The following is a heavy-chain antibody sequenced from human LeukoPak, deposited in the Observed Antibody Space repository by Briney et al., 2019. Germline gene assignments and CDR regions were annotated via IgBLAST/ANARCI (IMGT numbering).Heavy chain of an antibody. Sequence: ASAKVSCKASGYTFTSYGITWVRQAPGQGLEWMGWISSYNGNTNYAQKFQGRVTMTTDTSTSTAYMELRSLRSDDTAVYYCARVFPSSGWYNLYYWGLGTLVTVSS. CDR3: ARVFPSSGWYNLYY. CDR1: GYTFTSYG. CDR2: ISSYNGNT. D-gene: IGHD6-19*01. J-gene: IGHJ4*02. V-gene: IGHV1-18*01.